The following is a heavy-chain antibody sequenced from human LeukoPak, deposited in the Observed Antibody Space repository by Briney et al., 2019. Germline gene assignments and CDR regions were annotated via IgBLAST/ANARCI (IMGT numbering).Heavy chain of an antibody. CDR1: GFTFSSYA. D-gene: IGHD2-2*01. V-gene: IGHV3-23*01. CDR2: ISGSGGST. CDR3: AKGLVVPAASDWFDP. J-gene: IGHJ5*02. Sequence: GGSLRLSCEASGFTFSSYAMSWVRQAPGKGLEWVSAISGSGGSTYYADSVKGRFTISRDNSKNTLYLQMNSLRAEDTAVYYCAKGLVVPAASDWFDPWGQGTLVTVSS.